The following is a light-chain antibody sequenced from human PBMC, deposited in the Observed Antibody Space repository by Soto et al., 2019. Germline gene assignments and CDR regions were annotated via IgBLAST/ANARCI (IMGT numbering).Light chain of an antibody. CDR2: GAS. V-gene: IGKV1-33*01. CDR3: QQYDSVFT. Sequence: DFQMTQSPSSLPASLGDRVTITFQASQGINNYLNWYQQKPGKAPKLLIYGASNLETGVPSRFSGSGSGTDFTFTISSLQAEDIATYFCQQYDSVFTFGQGTRLEIK. CDR1: QGINNY. J-gene: IGKJ5*01.